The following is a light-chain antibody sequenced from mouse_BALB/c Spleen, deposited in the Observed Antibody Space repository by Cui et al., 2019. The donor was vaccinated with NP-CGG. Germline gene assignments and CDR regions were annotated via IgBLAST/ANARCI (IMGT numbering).Light chain of an antibody. Sequence: QAVVTQESALTTSPGETGTLTCRSSTGAVTTSNYANWVQEKPEHLFTGLIGGTNNRPPGVPARFSGSLIADKAALTITGAQTEDEAIYFCALWYSNHWVFGGGTKLTVL. V-gene: IGLV1*01. CDR3: ALWYSNHWV. J-gene: IGLJ1*01. CDR2: GTN. CDR1: TGAVTTSNY.